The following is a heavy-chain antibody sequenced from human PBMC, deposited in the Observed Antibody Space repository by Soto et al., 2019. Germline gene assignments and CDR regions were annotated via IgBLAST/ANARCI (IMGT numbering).Heavy chain of an antibody. V-gene: IGHV3-23*01. CDR2: ISGSGGST. CDR3: AKGAVSGSYYGDYHYFYGMDV. Sequence: GGSLRLSCAASGFPFSNYAMSWVRQAPGKGLEWVSAISGSGGSTYYAASVKGRFTISRDNSKNTLYLQMNSLRAEDTAVYYCAKGAVSGSYYGDYHYFYGMDVWGQGTTVTVSS. D-gene: IGHD1-26*01. CDR1: GFPFSNYA. J-gene: IGHJ6*02.